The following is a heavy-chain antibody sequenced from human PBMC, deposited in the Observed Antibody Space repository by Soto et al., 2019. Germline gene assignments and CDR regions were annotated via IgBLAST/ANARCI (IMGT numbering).Heavy chain of an antibody. J-gene: IGHJ3*02. Sequence: SREALIWFRLCPGKGLEWVSGMSGSGGGTYYADSVKGRFTISRDNSKNTLYLQMNSLRAEDTAIYFCAKGDDLSQFYIRAQRTAVPVS. CDR3: AKGDDLSQFYI. CDR2: MSGSGGGT. CDR1: SREA. D-gene: IGHD2-21*02. V-gene: IGHV3-23*01.